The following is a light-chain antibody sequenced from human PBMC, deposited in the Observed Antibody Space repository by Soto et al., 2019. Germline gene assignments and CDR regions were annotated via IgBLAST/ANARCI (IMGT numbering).Light chain of an antibody. CDR1: QTISSW. Sequence: DTQMAQSPATLSGSVGDRVTITCRASQTISSWLAWYQQKPGKAPKLLIYKASTLKSGDPSRFSGSGSGTEFTLTISSLQPDDFATYYCQHYNSYSEAFGQGTKV. J-gene: IGKJ1*01. CDR3: QHYNSYSEA. V-gene: IGKV1-5*03. CDR2: KAS.